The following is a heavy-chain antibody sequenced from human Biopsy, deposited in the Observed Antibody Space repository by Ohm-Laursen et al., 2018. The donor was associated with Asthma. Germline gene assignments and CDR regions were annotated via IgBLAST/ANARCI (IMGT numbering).Heavy chain of an antibody. V-gene: IGHV1-69*13. CDR3: ARKAGSCISRTCYSLDF. D-gene: IGHD2-2*01. CDR1: GGTFNTYV. CDR2: INSVFGTT. Sequence: APVKVSCKSLGGTFNTYVIGWVRQAPGQGLGWMGGINSVFGTTTYPQKFQDRVTITADDSTSTVYMELSSLRSEDTAVYYCARKAGSCISRTCYSLDFWGQGTLVTVSS. J-gene: IGHJ4*02.